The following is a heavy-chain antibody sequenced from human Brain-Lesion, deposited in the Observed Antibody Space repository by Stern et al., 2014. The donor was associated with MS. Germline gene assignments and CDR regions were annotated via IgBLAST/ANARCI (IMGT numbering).Heavy chain of an antibody. J-gene: IGHJ3*02. Sequence: QLQLQESGPGLVKPSGTLSLTCAVSGGSISSSNWWSWVRQSPGKGLEWIWEIYNRGGTKYSPSFESRVILSVDKSKNHDSLKLSYVTAADTAVYYCARELPDLNAFDIWGQGTMVTVSS. CDR1: GGSISSSNW. CDR2: IYNRGGT. CDR3: ARELPDLNAFDI. V-gene: IGHV4-4*02. D-gene: IGHD1-14*01.